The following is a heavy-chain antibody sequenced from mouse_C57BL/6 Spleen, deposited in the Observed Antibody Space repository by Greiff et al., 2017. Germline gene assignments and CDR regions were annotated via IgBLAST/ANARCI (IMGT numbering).Heavy chain of an antibody. D-gene: IGHD1-1*01. Sequence: EVQRVESGGDLVKPGGSLKLSCAASGFTFSSYGMSWVRQTPDKRLEWVATISSGGSYTYYPDSVKGRFTISRDNAKNTLYLQMSSLKSEDTAMYYCARQGYYGSSSYAMDYWGQGTSVTVSS. CDR1: GFTFSSYG. CDR3: ARQGYYGSSSYAMDY. CDR2: ISSGGSYT. J-gene: IGHJ4*01. V-gene: IGHV5-6*01.